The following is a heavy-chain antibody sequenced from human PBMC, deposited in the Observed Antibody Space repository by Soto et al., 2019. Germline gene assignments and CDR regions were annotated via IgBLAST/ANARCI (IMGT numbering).Heavy chain of an antibody. CDR3: AHRIQLWPLFDY. D-gene: IGHD5-18*01. V-gene: IGHV2-5*02. CDR2: IYWDDDK. CDR1: GFSLSTSGVG. J-gene: IGHJ4*02. Sequence: QITVKESGPTLVKPRQTLTLTCTFSGFSLSTSGVGVGWIRQPPGKALEWLALIYWDDDKRYSPSLKSRLTITKDTSKNQVVLTMTNMDPVDTATYYCAHRIQLWPLFDYWGQGTLVTVSS.